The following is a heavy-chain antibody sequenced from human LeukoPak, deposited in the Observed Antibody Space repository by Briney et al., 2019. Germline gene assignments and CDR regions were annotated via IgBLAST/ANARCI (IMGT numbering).Heavy chain of an antibody. V-gene: IGHV3-7*03. CDR3: ASGPTTCYDYVWGSYRCGAFDI. J-gene: IGHJ3*02. Sequence: GGPLRLSCAASGFTFSSYWMSWVRQAPGKGLEWVANIKQDGSEKYYVDSVKGRFTISRDNAKNSLYLQMNSLRAEDTAVYYCASGPTTCYDYVWGSYRCGAFDIWGQGTMVTVSS. CDR1: GFTFSSYW. CDR2: IKQDGSEK. D-gene: IGHD3-16*02.